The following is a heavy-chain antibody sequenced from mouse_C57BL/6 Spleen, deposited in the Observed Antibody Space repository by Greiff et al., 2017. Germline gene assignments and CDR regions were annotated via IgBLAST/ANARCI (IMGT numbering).Heavy chain of an antibody. V-gene: IGHV1-4*01. Sequence: QVQLQQSGAELARPGASVKMSCKASGYTFTSYTMHWVKQRPGQGLEWIGYINPSSGYTKYNQKFKDKATLTADKSSSTAYMQLSSLTSEDSAVYYCARKDTVVEGYAMDYWGQGTSVTVSS. J-gene: IGHJ4*01. CDR1: GYTFTSYT. CDR2: INPSSGYT. CDR3: ARKDTVVEGYAMDY. D-gene: IGHD1-1*01.